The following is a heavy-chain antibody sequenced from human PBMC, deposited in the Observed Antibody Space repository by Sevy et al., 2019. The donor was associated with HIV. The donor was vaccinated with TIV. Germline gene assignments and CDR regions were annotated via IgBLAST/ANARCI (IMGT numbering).Heavy chain of an antibody. J-gene: IGHJ3*02. D-gene: IGHD3-10*01. CDR2: IYHSGST. CDR3: GRAVMVQGVPWAFDI. V-gene: IGHV4-4*02. Sequence: TLSLTCAVSGGSISSSNWWSWVRQPPGKGLEWIGEIYHSGSTNYNPSLKGRVTISVDKSQNQFSLKLSSVTAADTAAYYCGRAVMVQGVPWAFDIWGQGTMVTVSS. CDR1: GGSISSSNW.